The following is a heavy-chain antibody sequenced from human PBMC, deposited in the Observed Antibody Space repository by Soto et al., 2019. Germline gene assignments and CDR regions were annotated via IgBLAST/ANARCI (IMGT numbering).Heavy chain of an antibody. CDR1: GYSFTSYW. J-gene: IGHJ6*04. CDR2: IYPGDSDT. CDR3: AGLKPRRVGDYYYCMDV. Sequence: GESLKISCKGSGYSFTSYWIGWVRQMPGKGLEWMGIIYPGDSDTRYSPSFQGQVTISADKSISTAYLQWSSLKASDTAMYYCAGLKPRRVGDYYYCMDVWGKGTTVTVSS. V-gene: IGHV5-51*01. D-gene: IGHD3-10*01.